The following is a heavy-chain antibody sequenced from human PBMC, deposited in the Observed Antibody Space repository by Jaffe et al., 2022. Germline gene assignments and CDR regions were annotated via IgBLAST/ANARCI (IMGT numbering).Heavy chain of an antibody. CDR3: ARQGGVCSSTSCYDPWGVLLDY. Sequence: EVQLVQSGAEVKKPGESLKISCKGSGYSFTSYWIGWVRQMPGKGLEWMGIIYPGDSDTRYSPSFQGQVTISADKSISTAYLQWSSLKASDTAMYYCARQGGVCSSTSCYDPWGVLLDYWGQGTLVTVSS. V-gene: IGHV5-51*01. D-gene: IGHD2-2*01. CDR2: IYPGDSDT. CDR1: GYSFTSYW. J-gene: IGHJ4*02.